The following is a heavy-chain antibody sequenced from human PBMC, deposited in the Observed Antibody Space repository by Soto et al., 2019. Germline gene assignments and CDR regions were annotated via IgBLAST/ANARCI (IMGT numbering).Heavy chain of an antibody. D-gene: IGHD6-19*01. V-gene: IGHV4-59*01. CDR2: IYYSGST. CDR3: AAGSGWYGPLGY. J-gene: IGHJ4*02. CDR1: GGSISSYY. Sequence: SETLSLTCTVSGGSISSYYWSWIRQPPGKGLEWIGYIYYSGSTNYNPSLKSRVTISVDTSKNQFSLKLSSVTAADTAVYYCAAGSGWYGPLGYCGQGTLVTGYS.